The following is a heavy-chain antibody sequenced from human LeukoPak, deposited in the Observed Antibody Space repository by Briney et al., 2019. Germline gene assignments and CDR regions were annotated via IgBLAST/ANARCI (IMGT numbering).Heavy chain of an antibody. CDR3: ATFPTTVVTPDYFDY. Sequence: GGSLRLSCAASGFTFSSYSMSWVRQAPGKGLEWVSYISSSSSTIYYADSVKGRFTISRDNAKNSLYLQMNSLRAEDTAVYYCATFPTTVVTPDYFDYWGQGTLVTVSP. V-gene: IGHV3-48*01. D-gene: IGHD4-23*01. J-gene: IGHJ4*02. CDR2: ISSSSSTI. CDR1: GFTFSSYS.